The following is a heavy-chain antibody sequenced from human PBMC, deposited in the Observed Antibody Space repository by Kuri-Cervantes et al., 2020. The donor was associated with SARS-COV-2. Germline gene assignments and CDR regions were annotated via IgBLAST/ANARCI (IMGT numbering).Heavy chain of an antibody. V-gene: IGHV4-59*08. CDR3: ARLSCSGGSCLWAFDI. D-gene: IGHD2-15*01. Sequence: SETLSLTCTVSGGSISSYYWSWIRQPPGKGLEWIGYIYYSGSTNYNPPLKSRVTISVDTSKNQFSLKLSSVTAADTAVYYCARLSCSGGSCLWAFDIWGQGTMVTVSS. J-gene: IGHJ3*02. CDR2: IYYSGST. CDR1: GGSISSYY.